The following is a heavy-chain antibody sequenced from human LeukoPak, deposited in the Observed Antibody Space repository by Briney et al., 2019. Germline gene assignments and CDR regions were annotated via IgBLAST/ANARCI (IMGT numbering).Heavy chain of an antibody. CDR1: GLTFSRYA. D-gene: IGHD3-22*01. CDR2: VSTSGGST. Sequence: GGSLRLSCAAPGLTFSRYAMSWVRQAPGKGLDWVSGVSTSGGSTYYADSVKGRFTISRDNSKNTLHLQMNSLRAEDTAIYYCAKQAYDSPRTDFDYWGQGTLVTVSS. J-gene: IGHJ4*02. CDR3: AKQAYDSPRTDFDY. V-gene: IGHV3-23*01.